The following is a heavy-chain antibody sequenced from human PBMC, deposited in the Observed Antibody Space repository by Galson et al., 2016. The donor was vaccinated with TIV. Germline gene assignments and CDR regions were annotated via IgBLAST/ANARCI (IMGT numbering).Heavy chain of an antibody. D-gene: IGHD3-10*01. CDR3: VRGRSGLDV. Sequence: SLRLSCVASGFTFTTFGMHWVRQAPGKGLEWVALIWSDGSKKYYADSVKGRFTISRDNSNNTLYLQMNSLRAEDTAVYYCVRGRSGLDVWGQGTTVTASS. CDR1: GFTFTTFG. J-gene: IGHJ6*02. V-gene: IGHV3-33*01. CDR2: IWSDGSKK.